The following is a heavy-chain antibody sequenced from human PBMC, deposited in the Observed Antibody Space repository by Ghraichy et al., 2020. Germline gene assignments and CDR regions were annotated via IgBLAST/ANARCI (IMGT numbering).Heavy chain of an antibody. CDR3: ARAMRFHWYFDL. V-gene: IGHV4-59*01. J-gene: IGHJ2*01. CDR2: IDFSGGS. Sequence: ESLNISCTVSGGSISSYYWSWLRQPPGKGLEWIGNIDFSGGSKYSPPLTSRVTISVDTSKNQFSLKLDSVTAADTAVYYCARAMRFHWYFDLWGRGSLVTVSS. CDR1: GGSISSYY.